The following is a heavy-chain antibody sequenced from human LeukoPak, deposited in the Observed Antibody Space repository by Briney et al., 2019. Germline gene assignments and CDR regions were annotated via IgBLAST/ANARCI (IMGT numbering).Heavy chain of an antibody. J-gene: IGHJ4*02. D-gene: IGHD6-19*01. Sequence: GGSLRLSCAASGFTFSSYAVSWVRQAPGKGLEWVSAISGSGGCTYYADSVKGRFTISRDNSKNTLYLQMNSLRTEDTAVYYCAKTTTGYSSGRYPGWPVDYWGQGTLVTVSS. V-gene: IGHV3-23*01. CDR2: ISGSGGCT. CDR1: GFTFSSYA. CDR3: AKTTTGYSSGRYPGWPVDY.